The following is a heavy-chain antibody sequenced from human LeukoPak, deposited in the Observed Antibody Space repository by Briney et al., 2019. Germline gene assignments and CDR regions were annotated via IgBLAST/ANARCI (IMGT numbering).Heavy chain of an antibody. V-gene: IGHV3-30*04. CDR2: ISYDGSNK. Sequence: GGSLRLSCAASGFTFSSYAMHWVRQAPGKWLEWVAVISYDGSNKYYADSVKGRFTISRDNSKNTLYPQMNSLRAEDTAVYYCASGSPYYYDSSGPYFDYWGQGTLVTVSS. D-gene: IGHD3-22*01. CDR3: ASGSPYYYDSSGPYFDY. J-gene: IGHJ4*02. CDR1: GFTFSSYA.